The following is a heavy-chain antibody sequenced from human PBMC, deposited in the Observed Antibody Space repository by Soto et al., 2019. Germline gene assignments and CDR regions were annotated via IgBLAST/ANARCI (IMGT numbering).Heavy chain of an antibody. J-gene: IGHJ4*02. Sequence: GGSLRLSCTASGFTFGDYAMSWFRQAPGKGLEWVGFIRSKAYGGTTEYAASVKGRFTISRDDSKNTLYLQMNSLKNEDTAVYYCTIDLVITFGGVIVSPGYGGQGTLVTVSS. D-gene: IGHD3-16*02. V-gene: IGHV3-49*03. CDR1: GFTFGDYA. CDR2: IRSKAYGGTT. CDR3: TIDLVITFGGVIVSPGY.